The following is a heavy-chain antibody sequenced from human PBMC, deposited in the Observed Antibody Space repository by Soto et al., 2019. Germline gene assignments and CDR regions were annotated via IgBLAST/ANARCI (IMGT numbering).Heavy chain of an antibody. V-gene: IGHV1-69*06. CDR2: IIPICGTA. Sequence: QVLLVQSGAEVKKPGSSVKVSCKASGGTFSTHAISWVRQAPGQGLEWMGGIIPICGTANYAQKFQGRVTITADKPTSIADREVRSMRSEDTAVYYCARGWETVGTSTPFAYWGQGTLVTVSS. CDR1: GGTFSTHA. D-gene: IGHD2-15*01. CDR3: ARGWETVGTSTPFAY. J-gene: IGHJ4*02.